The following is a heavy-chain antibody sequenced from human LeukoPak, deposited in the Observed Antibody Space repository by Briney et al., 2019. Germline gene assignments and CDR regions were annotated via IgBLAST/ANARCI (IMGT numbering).Heavy chain of an antibody. V-gene: IGHV1-24*01. CDR3: ATQLLSTQYFQH. CDR1: GYTLTKLS. Sequence: ASVKVSRKVSGYTLTKLSMHWVRQAPGKGLEWMGGFDPEDGETIYAQKFQGRVTMTEDTSTDTAYMELSSLRSEDTAVYYCATQLLSTQYFQHWGQGTLVTVSS. CDR2: FDPEDGET. D-gene: IGHD2-2*01. J-gene: IGHJ1*01.